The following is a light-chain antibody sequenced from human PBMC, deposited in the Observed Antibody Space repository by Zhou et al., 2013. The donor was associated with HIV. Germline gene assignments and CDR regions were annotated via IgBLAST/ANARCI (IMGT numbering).Light chain of an antibody. CDR2: KAS. CDR1: QSLGHY. CDR3: QKYNSGGLT. J-gene: IGKJ4*01. Sequence: DIQLTQSPSTLSASVGDRVTFTCRASQSLGHYLAWYQHKPGKAPKLLMYKASTLESGVPSRFSGSGSGTEFTLTISSLQPDDFATYYCQKYNSGGLTFGGGTKVEIK. V-gene: IGKV1-5*03.